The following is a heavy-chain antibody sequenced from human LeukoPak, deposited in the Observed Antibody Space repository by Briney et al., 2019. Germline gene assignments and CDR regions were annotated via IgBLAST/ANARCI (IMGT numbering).Heavy chain of an antibody. CDR3: ARSVYQLPGKYNWFDP. Sequence: SETLSLTCTVSGGSISSGSYYWSWIRQPAGKGLEWIGRIYTSGSTNYNPSLKSRVTISVDTSKNQFSLKLSSVTAADTAVYYCARSVYQLPGKYNWFDPWGQGTLVTVSS. J-gene: IGHJ5*02. D-gene: IGHD2-2*01. CDR2: IYTSGST. CDR1: GGSISSGSYY. V-gene: IGHV4-61*02.